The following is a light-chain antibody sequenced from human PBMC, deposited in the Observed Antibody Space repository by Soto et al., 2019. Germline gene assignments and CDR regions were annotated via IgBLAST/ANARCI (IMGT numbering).Light chain of an antibody. CDR2: DAS. Sequence: EIVLTQSPATLSLSPGERATLSCRASQSVSNFLAWYQQKPSQAPRLLIYDASNRATGIPVRFSGSGSGTDFTLTISSLEPEDFGLYYCQQRSDWFTFGQGTRLEIK. J-gene: IGKJ5*01. CDR1: QSVSNF. CDR3: QQRSDWFT. V-gene: IGKV3-11*01.